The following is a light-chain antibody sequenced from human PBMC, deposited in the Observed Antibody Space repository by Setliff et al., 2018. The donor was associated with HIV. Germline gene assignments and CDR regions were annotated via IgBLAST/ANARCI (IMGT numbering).Light chain of an antibody. Sequence: QSVLTQPASVSGSLGPSLTISCIGTSSDIGGTNYVSWYQQFPGEAPQLIIYAASDRPSGVSHRFSGSKSGNTASLTISGLQAEDEADYYCCAYTNRATYVFGTGTKATGL. CDR2: AAS. J-gene: IGLJ1*01. CDR3: CAYTNRATYV. V-gene: IGLV2-14*03. CDR1: SSDIGGTNY.